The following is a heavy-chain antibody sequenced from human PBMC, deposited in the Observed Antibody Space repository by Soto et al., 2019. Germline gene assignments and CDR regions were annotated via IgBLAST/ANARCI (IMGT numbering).Heavy chain of an antibody. CDR2: IRQDGSEK. D-gene: IGHD6-19*01. CDR1: GFTFSSYR. V-gene: IGHV3-7*05. J-gene: IGHJ4*02. Sequence: EVQLVESGGGLVQPGGSLRLSCAASGFTFSSYRMTWVRQAPGKGLEWVANIRQDGSEKYYMDSVKGRFTISRDNAKNSLYLQMNSLRAEDTAVYYCSRNKDSSGWYIDYWGQGTLVTVSS. CDR3: SRNKDSSGWYIDY.